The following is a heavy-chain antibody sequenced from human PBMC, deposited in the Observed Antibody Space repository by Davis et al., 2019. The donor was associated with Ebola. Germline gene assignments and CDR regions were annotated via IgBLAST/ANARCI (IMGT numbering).Heavy chain of an antibody. J-gene: IGHJ3*02. CDR2: MNTYNGKT. D-gene: IGHD1-26*01. V-gene: IGHV1-18*04. CDR1: GYPFTAYG. Sequence: AASVKVSCKASGYPFTAYGISWVRQAPGQGLEWMGWMNTYNGKTNYAQKFQGGVTMTTDTSTSTAYMELRSLRSDDTAVYFCARTSIVGTTTTASDIWGQGTKVTVSS. CDR3: ARTSIVGTTTTASDI.